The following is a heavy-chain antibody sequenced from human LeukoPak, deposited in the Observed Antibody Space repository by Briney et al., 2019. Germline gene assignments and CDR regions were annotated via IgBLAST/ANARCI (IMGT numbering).Heavy chain of an antibody. J-gene: IGHJ6*02. CDR3: TTRACHAGGCSSSFYYYYGLHF. D-gene: IGHD3-16*01. V-gene: IGHV1-69*13. Sequence: ASVKVSCKASGNSISNYAVSWVRQAPGQGFEWMGGIIPIFGTADYAQKFQGRVAITADQSTSTTYMALSSLKSEDTATYYCTTRACHAGGCSSSFYYYYGLHFWGQGTTVSVSS. CDR2: IIPIFGTA. CDR1: GNSISNYA.